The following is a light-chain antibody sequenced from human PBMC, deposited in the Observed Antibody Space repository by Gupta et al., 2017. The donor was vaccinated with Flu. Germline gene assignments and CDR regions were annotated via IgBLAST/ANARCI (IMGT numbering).Light chain of an antibody. J-gene: IGKJ2*03. CDR1: QSIGTW. CDR2: KAS. V-gene: IGKV1-5*03. Sequence: PSTLSASVGDRVTITCRASQSIGTWLAWYQQKPGKAPKVLIYKASSLESGVPSRFSGSGSGTEFTLTISSLQPDDFATYYCQQDDTYPYSFGQGTKMEIK. CDR3: QQDDTYPYS.